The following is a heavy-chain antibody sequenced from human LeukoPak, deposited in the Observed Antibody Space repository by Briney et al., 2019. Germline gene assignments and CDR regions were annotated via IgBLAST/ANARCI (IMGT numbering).Heavy chain of an antibody. V-gene: IGHV3-30*18. Sequence: PGGSLRLSCAASGFTFSSYGMHWVRQAPGKGLEWVAVRSYDGSNKYYADSVKGRFTISRDNSKNTLYLQMNSLRAEDTAVYYCANEYCSGGSCGYYGMDVWGQGTTVTVSS. D-gene: IGHD2-15*01. CDR2: RSYDGSNK. CDR1: GFTFSSYG. CDR3: ANEYCSGGSCGYYGMDV. J-gene: IGHJ6*02.